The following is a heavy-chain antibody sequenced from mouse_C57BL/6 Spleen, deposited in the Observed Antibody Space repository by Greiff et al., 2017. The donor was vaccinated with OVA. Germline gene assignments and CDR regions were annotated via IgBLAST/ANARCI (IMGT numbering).Heavy chain of an antibody. CDR3: ARVSFYYGSIYGYFDV. V-gene: IGHV5-4*01. CDR1: GFTFSSYA. J-gene: IGHJ1*03. Sequence: EVQLQQSGGGLVKPGGSLKLSCAASGFTFSSYAMSWVRQTPEKRLEWVATISDGGSYTYYPDNVKGRFTISRDNAKNNLYLQMSHLKSEDTAMYYCARVSFYYGSIYGYFDVWGTGTTVTVSS. D-gene: IGHD1-1*01. CDR2: ISDGGSYT.